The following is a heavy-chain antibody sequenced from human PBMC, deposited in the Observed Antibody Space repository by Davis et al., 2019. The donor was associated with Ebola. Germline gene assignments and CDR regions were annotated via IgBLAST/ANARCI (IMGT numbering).Heavy chain of an antibody. CDR2: VSYSGTT. V-gene: IGHV4-30-4*07. Sequence: SETLSLTCAVSGGSISSGGHSWSWIRQPPGKGLEWIGCVSYSGTTDYNPSLMSRVTTSLDTSKNQFSLKLSSVTAADTAVYYCARLNDYYGSGTFYHDYWGQGALVTVSS. CDR3: ARLNDYYGSGTFYHDY. J-gene: IGHJ4*02. CDR1: GGSISSGGHS. D-gene: IGHD3-10*01.